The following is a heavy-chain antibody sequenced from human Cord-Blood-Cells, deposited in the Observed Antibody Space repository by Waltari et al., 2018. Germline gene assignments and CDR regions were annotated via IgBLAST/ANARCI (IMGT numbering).Heavy chain of an antibody. Sequence: QVQLVQSGAEVKKPGASVKVSCKASGYTFTGYYMHWVRQAPGQGLEWMGRINPKSGGTKYAQKLQGRVTMTRDTSISTAYMELSRLRSDDTAVYYCARNRYSGSYYYFDYWGQGTLVTVSS. CDR1: GYTFTGYY. D-gene: IGHD1-26*01. CDR3: ARNRYSGSYYYFDY. V-gene: IGHV1-2*02. CDR2: INPKSGGT. J-gene: IGHJ4*02.